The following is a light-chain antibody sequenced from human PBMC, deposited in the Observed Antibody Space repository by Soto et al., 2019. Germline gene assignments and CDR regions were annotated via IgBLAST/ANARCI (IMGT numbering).Light chain of an antibody. CDR1: SSDVGGYNY. J-gene: IGLJ3*02. CDR2: DVS. Sequence: QSALTQPRSVSGSPGQSVTISCTGTSSDVGGYNYVSWYQQHPGKAPKLMIYDVSKRPSGVPDRFSGSKSGNTASLTISGLQAEDEADYYCCSYAGSYTLAFGRGTKVTVL. V-gene: IGLV2-11*01. CDR3: CSYAGSYTLA.